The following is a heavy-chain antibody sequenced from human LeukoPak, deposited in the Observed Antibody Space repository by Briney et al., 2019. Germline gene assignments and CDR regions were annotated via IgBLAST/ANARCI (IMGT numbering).Heavy chain of an antibody. CDR2: MNPNSGNT. Sequence: ASVKVSCKASGYTFTSYDINWVRQATGQGLEWMGWMNPNSGNTGYAQKFQGRVTMTRNTSISTAYMELSSLRSEDTAVYYCATDRRCSSTSCYTGPGDAFDIWGQGTMVTVSS. V-gene: IGHV1-8*01. CDR3: ATDRRCSSTSCYTGPGDAFDI. D-gene: IGHD2-2*02. CDR1: GYTFTSYD. J-gene: IGHJ3*02.